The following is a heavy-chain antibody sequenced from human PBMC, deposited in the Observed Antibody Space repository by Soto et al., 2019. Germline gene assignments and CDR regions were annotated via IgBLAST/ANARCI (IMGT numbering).Heavy chain of an antibody. CDR2: IYYSGST. CDR3: ARNGMDYYDSSGYYYSPYYFDY. D-gene: IGHD3-22*01. Sequence: QLQLQESGPGLVKPSETLSLTCTVSGGSISSSSYYWGWIRQPPGKGLEWIGSIYYSGSTYYNPSLKIRVSIFVTTSINQFSLRRRLVTAANTAVYYSARNGMDYYDSSGYYYSPYYFDYWGQGTMVTVSS. CDR1: GGSISSSSYY. J-gene: IGHJ4*02. V-gene: IGHV4-39*01.